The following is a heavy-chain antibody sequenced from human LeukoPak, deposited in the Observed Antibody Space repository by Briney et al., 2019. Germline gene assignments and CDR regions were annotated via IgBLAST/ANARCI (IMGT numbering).Heavy chain of an antibody. CDR3: ARELELSWFDP. Sequence: SETLSLTCTVSGGSISSYYWSWLRQPPGKGLEWIGYIYYSGSTNYNPSLKSRVTISVDTSKNQFSLKLSSVTAADTAVYYCARELELSWFDPWGQGTLVTVSS. J-gene: IGHJ5*02. CDR2: IYYSGST. CDR1: GGSISSYY. V-gene: IGHV4-59*01. D-gene: IGHD1-7*01.